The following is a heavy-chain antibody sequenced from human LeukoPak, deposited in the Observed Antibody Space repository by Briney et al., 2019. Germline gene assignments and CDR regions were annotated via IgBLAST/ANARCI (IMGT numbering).Heavy chain of an antibody. Sequence: GGSLRLSCAASGFTFSSYAMHWVRQAPGKGLEWVAVISYDGSNKYYADSVKGRFTISRDNSKNTLYLQMNSLRAEDTAVYYCARDPDYSSSWYESDYWGQGTLVTVSS. D-gene: IGHD6-13*01. J-gene: IGHJ4*02. CDR1: GFTFSSYA. CDR2: ISYDGSNK. CDR3: ARDPDYSSSWYESDY. V-gene: IGHV3-30-3*01.